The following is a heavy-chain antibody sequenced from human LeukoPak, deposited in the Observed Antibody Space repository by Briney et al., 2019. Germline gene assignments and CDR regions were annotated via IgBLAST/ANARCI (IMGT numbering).Heavy chain of an antibody. CDR3: ARVSVRRSSTVFDP. Sequence: SETLSLTCSVSGDSITSYYWSWIRQPPGKGLEWIGYIYYSGSTNYNPSLKSRVTISVDTSKSQLSLNLNSVTAADTAMYYCARVSVRRSSTVFDPWGQGTLVTVSS. CDR1: GDSITSYY. D-gene: IGHD2-2*01. J-gene: IGHJ5*02. V-gene: IGHV4-59*01. CDR2: IYYSGST.